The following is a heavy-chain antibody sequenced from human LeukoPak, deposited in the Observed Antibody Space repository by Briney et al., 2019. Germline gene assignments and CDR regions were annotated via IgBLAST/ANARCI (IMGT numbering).Heavy chain of an antibody. J-gene: IGHJ4*02. CDR3: ARGVETINFDS. Sequence: SETLSLTCAVSGGSISSSNWWSWVRQPPGKGLEWIGEIYHSGSTNYNPSLKSRVTISVDTSKNQFSLELSSVTAADTAVYYCARGVETINFDSWGQGTLVTVSS. D-gene: IGHD5-24*01. V-gene: IGHV4-4*02. CDR2: IYHSGST. CDR1: GGSISSSNW.